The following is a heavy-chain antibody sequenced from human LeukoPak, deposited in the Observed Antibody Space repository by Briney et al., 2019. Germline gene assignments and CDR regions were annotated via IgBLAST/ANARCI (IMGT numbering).Heavy chain of an antibody. V-gene: IGHV3-23*01. Sequence: GGSLRLSCAASGFTFTSYAMSWVRQAPGKGLEWVSALSGNGGSTYYGDSVKGRFTISRDNSKNTLYLQMNSLRAEDTAVYYCAKLKYCTTGVCYNNYYFFDYWGQGTLVTVSS. J-gene: IGHJ4*02. CDR2: LSGNGGST. CDR1: GFTFTSYA. D-gene: IGHD2-8*01. CDR3: AKLKYCTTGVCYNNYYFFDY.